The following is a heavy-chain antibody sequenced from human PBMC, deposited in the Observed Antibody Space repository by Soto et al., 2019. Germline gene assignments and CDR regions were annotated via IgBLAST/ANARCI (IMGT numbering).Heavy chain of an antibody. CDR2: ISGYNGNT. D-gene: IGHD4-17*01. J-gene: IGHJ5*02. Sequence: QVQLVQSGAEVKKPGASVKVSCKASGYTFTTYGISWVRQAPEQGLEWMGWISGYNGNTKYAQKLQGRVTMTTDTSTYTAYVELRSLRSDDTAVYYCARGDYGGWFDPWGQGTLVTVSS. CDR1: GYTFTTYG. CDR3: ARGDYGGWFDP. V-gene: IGHV1-18*01.